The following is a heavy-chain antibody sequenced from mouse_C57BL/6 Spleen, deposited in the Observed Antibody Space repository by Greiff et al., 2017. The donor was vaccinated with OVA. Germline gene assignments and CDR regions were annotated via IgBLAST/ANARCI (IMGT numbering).Heavy chain of an antibody. CDR3: AREGDGSSYEAWFAY. CDR2: IYPRSGNT. CDR1: GYTFTSYG. V-gene: IGHV1-81*01. J-gene: IGHJ3*01. D-gene: IGHD1-1*01. Sequence: LVESGAELARPGASVKLSCKASGYTFTSYGISWVKQRTGQGLEWIGEIYPRSGNTYYNEKFKGKATLTADKSSSTAYMELRSLTSEDSAVYFCAREGDGSSYEAWFAYWGQGTLVTVSA.